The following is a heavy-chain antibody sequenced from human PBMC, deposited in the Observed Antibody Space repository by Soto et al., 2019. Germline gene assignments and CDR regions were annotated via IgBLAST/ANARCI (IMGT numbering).Heavy chain of an antibody. CDR1: GGTFSSYT. D-gene: IGHD3-10*01. CDR3: ARGYYGSGKYPGVADY. J-gene: IGHJ4*02. Sequence: QVQLVQSGAEVKKPGSSVKVSCKASGGTFSSYTISWVRQAPGQGLEWMGRIIPILGIANYAQKFQGRVTITADKSTSTAYMELSSLRSEDTAVYYCARGYYGSGKYPGVADYWGQGTLVTVSS. V-gene: IGHV1-69*02. CDR2: IIPILGIA.